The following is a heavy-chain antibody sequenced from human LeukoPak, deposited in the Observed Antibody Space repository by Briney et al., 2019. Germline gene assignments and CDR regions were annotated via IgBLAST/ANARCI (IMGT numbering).Heavy chain of an antibody. CDR3: ARLHKQWLVRSYYFDY. V-gene: IGHV4-39*07. J-gene: IGHJ4*02. Sequence: SSETLSLTCTVSGGSISSGGYYWSWIRQHPGKGLEWIGEINHSGSTNYNPSLKSRVTISVDTSKNQFSLKLSSVTAADTAVYYCARLHKQWLVRSYYFDYWGQGTLVTVSS. CDR1: GGSISSGGYY. CDR2: INHSGST. D-gene: IGHD6-19*01.